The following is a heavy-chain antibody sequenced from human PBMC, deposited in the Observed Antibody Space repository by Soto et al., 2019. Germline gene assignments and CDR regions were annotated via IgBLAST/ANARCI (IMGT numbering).Heavy chain of an antibody. CDR3: ARGGGFSRRVIGDYYYGMDV. V-gene: IGHV4-34*01. CDR2: INHSGST. J-gene: IGHJ6*02. Sequence: PSETLSLTXAVYGGSFSGCYWSWIRQPPGKGLEWIGEINHSGSTNYNPSLKSRVTISVDTSKNQFSLKLSSVTAADTAVYYCARGGGFSRRVIGDYYYGMDVWGQGTTVTVSS. D-gene: IGHD3-16*02. CDR1: GGSFSGCY.